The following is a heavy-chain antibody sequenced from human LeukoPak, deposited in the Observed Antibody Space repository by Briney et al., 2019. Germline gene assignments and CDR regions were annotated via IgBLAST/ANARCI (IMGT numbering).Heavy chain of an antibody. J-gene: IGHJ4*02. CDR2: IRNKANSYTT. CDR1: GFTFSDYY. Sequence: QPGGSLRLSCAASGFTFSDYYMDWVRQAPGMGLEWVGRIRNKANSYTTEYAASVSGRFTISRDDSKDSLCLQMNSLKTEDTAVYYCAKDDYGVVPAAIVYWGQGTLVTVSS. V-gene: IGHV3-72*01. D-gene: IGHD2-2*01. CDR3: AKDDYGVVPAAIVY.